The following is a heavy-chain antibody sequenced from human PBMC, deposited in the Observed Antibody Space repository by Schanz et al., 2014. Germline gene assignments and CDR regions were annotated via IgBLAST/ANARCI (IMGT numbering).Heavy chain of an antibody. V-gene: IGHV3-74*01. Sequence: EVKLVESGGGLVQPGGSLRLSCAASGSTFSAYWMHWVRQVPGKGLVWIARINTDETTTKYAVSVRGRFTISRDNSKNMVYLQMNSLRAEDTAVYYCAVLGGFGELPLDYRGQGTLVTVSS. J-gene: IGHJ4*02. D-gene: IGHD3-10*01. CDR3: AVLGGFGELPLDY. CDR1: GSTFSAYW. CDR2: INTDETTT.